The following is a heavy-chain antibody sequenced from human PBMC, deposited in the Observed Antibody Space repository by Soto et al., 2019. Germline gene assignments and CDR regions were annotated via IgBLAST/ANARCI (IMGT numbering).Heavy chain of an antibody. CDR3: ARHEGYYYDSSGRTPDAFDI. D-gene: IGHD3-22*01. CDR1: GGSISSYY. J-gene: IGHJ3*02. V-gene: IGHV4-59*08. CDR2: IYYSGST. Sequence: QVQLQESGPGLVKPSETLSLTCTVSGGSISSYYWSWIRQPPGKGLEWIGYIYYSGSTNYNPSLNRRFTISVATSNNQFSLKLSSVTAADTAVYYCARHEGYYYDSSGRTPDAFDIWGQGTMVTVSS.